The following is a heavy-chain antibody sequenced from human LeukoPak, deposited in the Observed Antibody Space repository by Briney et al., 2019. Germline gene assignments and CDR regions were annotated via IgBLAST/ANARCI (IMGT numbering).Heavy chain of an antibody. V-gene: IGHV4-59*01. CDR3: ARGGYYYLDV. CDR2: IYYSGST. CDR1: GGSISSYY. Sequence: SETLSLTCTVSGGSISSYYWSWIRQPAGKGLEWIGSIYYSGSTYYNPSLKSRVTISVDTSKNQFSLKLHSVTAADTAVYYCARGGYYYLDVWGGGTTVTVSS. J-gene: IGHJ6*03.